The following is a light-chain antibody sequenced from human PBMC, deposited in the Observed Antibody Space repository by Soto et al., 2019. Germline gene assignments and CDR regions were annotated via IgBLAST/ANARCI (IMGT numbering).Light chain of an antibody. CDR2: EVT. CDR1: SRDVGGYNY. CDR3: ASYRDPDSRI. Sequence: QSALTQPASVSGSPGQSITISCTGTSRDVGGYNYVSWYQQHPGKAPKLMIYEVTNRPSGVSYRFSGSKSGNTASLTISGLQAEDEADYYCASYRDPDSRIFGGGTTLTVL. J-gene: IGLJ2*01. V-gene: IGLV2-14*01.